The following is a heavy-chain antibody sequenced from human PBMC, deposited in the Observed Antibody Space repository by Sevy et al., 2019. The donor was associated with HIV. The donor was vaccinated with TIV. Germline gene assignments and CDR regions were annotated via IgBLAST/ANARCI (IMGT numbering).Heavy chain of an antibody. V-gene: IGHV3-11*01. D-gene: IGHD3-10*01. CDR2: ISSSGSNI. J-gene: IGHJ3*02. CDR3: ARDRRKTYYYGSGSFDDAFDI. CDR1: GFTFSDYY. Sequence: GGSLRLSCAASGFTFSDYYMSWIRQAPGKGLEWVSYISSSGSNIYYADSVKGRFTISRDNAKNSLYLQMNSLRAEDTAVYYCARDRRKTYYYGSGSFDDAFDIWGQGTMVTVSS.